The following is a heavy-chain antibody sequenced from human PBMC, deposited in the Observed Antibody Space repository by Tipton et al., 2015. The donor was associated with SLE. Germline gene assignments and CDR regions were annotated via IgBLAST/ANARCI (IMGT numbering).Heavy chain of an antibody. CDR2: IYHSGNT. D-gene: IGHD3-3*01. J-gene: IGHJ6*03. CDR1: GGSISSGSHY. Sequence: TLSLTCTVSGGSISSGSHYWGWIRQSPGKGLEWIGSIYHSGNTYYNPSLQSRVTISQDTSKNLFSLKLTSVTAADTAVYFCARARGEDDFWSDYVYYYFYMDVWGRGTSVTVSS. V-gene: IGHV4-39*07. CDR3: ARARGEDDFWSDYVYYYFYMDV.